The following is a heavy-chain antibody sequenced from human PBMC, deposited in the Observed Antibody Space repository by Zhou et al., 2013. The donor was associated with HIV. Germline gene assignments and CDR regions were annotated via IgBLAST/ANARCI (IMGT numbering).Heavy chain of an antibody. CDR1: GYTFTSYF. J-gene: IGHJ4*02. CDR3: VRYGDYSPFDY. D-gene: IGHD2-21*02. CDR2: IHPNNGAT. V-gene: IGHV1-2*02. Sequence: QVQLLQSGADVKKPGASVTVSCKASGYTFTSYFIHWVRQAPGQGLEWLGWIHPNNGATKSAQKFLGRVTMTRDASINTAYLALSGLISNDTAVYYCVRYGDYSPFDYWGQGALVTVTS.